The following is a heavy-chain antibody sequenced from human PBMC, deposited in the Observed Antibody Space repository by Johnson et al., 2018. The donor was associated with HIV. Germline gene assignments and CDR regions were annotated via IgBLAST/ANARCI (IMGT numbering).Heavy chain of an antibody. CDR2: ISGSGGST. CDR3: ARDYREANAFDI. D-gene: IGHD1-26*01. J-gene: IGHJ3*02. V-gene: IGHV3-NL1*01. CDR1: GFTFFSYG. Sequence: QVLLVESGGGVVQPGGSLRLSCVASGFTFFSYGMHWVRQAPGKGLEWVSAISGSGGSTYYADSVKGRFTISRDNSKNTLYLQMNSLRAEDTAVYYCARDYREANAFDIWGQGTMVTVSS.